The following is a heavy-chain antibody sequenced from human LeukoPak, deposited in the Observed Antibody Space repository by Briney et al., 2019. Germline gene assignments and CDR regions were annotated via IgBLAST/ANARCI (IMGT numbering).Heavy chain of an antibody. V-gene: IGHV3-23*01. Sequence: GGSLRLSCAASGFTFSSYAMSWVRQAPGKGLEWVSAISGSGGSTYYADSVKGRFTISRDNSKNTLYLQMDSLKIEDTAVYYCTTDRYYDNSELQFQHWGQGTLVTVSS. CDR3: TTDRYYDNSELQFQH. CDR2: ISGSGGST. CDR1: GFTFSSYA. D-gene: IGHD3-22*01. J-gene: IGHJ1*01.